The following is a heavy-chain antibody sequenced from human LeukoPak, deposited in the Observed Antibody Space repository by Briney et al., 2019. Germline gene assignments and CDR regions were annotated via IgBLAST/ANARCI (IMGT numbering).Heavy chain of an antibody. CDR2: IKSEGEGATT. CDR3: IAHFPYFYGFDV. Sequence: PGGSLRLSCVSSGFTIGTAWMSCVRQAPGKGLEWLGHIKSEGEGATTDYAAPAKGRFAISRDDSKNMIYLQVSSLKIDDTAIYYCIAHFPYFYGFDVWGKGTTVTVSS. J-gene: IGHJ6*04. CDR1: GFTIGTAW. V-gene: IGHV3-15*01. D-gene: IGHD3-3*02.